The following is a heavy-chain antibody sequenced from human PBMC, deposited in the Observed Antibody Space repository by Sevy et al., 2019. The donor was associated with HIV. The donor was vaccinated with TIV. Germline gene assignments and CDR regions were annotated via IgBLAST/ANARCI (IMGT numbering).Heavy chain of an antibody. D-gene: IGHD3-22*01. V-gene: IGHV4-31*03. J-gene: IGHJ3*02. Sequence: SETLSLTCTVSGGSINTGGYYWSWIRQHPGKGLEWIGYIYCSGSAFYNPSLESRVTISVDTSKNQFSLKLSSVTAADRAVYYCATHPNYYDSTGFPHGLNIWGQGTMVTVSS. CDR3: ATHPNYYDSTGFPHGLNI. CDR2: IYCSGSA. CDR1: GGSINTGGYY.